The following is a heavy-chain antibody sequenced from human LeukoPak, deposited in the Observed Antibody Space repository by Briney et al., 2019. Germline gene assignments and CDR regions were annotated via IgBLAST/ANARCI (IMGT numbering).Heavy chain of an antibody. J-gene: IGHJ4*02. D-gene: IGHD3-22*01. CDR3: ARSGSSGYYYLSPTDY. V-gene: IGHV5-51*01. CDR1: GYSFTSYW. CDR2: IYPGDSDT. Sequence: GESLKISCKGSGYSFTSYWIGWVRQMPGKGLEWMGIIYPGDSDTRYSPSFQGQVTISADKSISTAHLQWSSLKASDTAMYYCARSGSSGYYYLSPTDYWGQGTLVTVSS.